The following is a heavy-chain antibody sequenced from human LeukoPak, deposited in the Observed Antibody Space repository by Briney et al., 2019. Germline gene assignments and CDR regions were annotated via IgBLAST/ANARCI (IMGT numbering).Heavy chain of an antibody. Sequence: PGRSLRLSCAASGFTFSSYGMHWVRQAPGKGLEWVAVISYDGSNKYYADSVKGRFTISRDNSKNTLYLQMDSLRAEDTAVYYCATFDYGPRLSYFDYWGQETLVTVSS. D-gene: IGHD4-17*01. CDR1: GFTFSSYG. V-gene: IGHV3-30*03. CDR3: ATFDYGPRLSYFDY. CDR2: ISYDGSNK. J-gene: IGHJ4*02.